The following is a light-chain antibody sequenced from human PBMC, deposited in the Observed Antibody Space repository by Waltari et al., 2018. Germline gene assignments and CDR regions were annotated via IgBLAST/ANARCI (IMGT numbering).Light chain of an antibody. J-gene: IGLJ3*02. CDR2: VNSDGSH. V-gene: IGLV4-69*01. CDR1: SGHSTNT. Sequence: HLVLTQSPSASAPLGASVKPTCTLSSGHSTNTIAWRHQQPEKGPRYLMNVNSDGSHNKGVGIPDRFSGSSSGAERYLTISSLQSEDEADYYCQTGGHGTWVFGGGTRLTVL. CDR3: QTGGHGTWV.